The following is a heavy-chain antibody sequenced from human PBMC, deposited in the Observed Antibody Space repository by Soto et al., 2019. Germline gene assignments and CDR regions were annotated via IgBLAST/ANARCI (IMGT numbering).Heavy chain of an antibody. Sequence: QVQLVESGGGVVQPGRSLRLSCAASGFTLSSYGMHWVRQAPGKGLEWVAVIWYDGSNKYYADSVKGRFTITRDNSKNTLYLQMNSLRAEDTAVYYCARQYCSSTSCDRYYYYGMDVWGQGTTVTVSS. J-gene: IGHJ6*02. CDR3: ARQYCSSTSCDRYYYYGMDV. V-gene: IGHV3-33*01. CDR1: GFTLSSYG. D-gene: IGHD2-2*01. CDR2: IWYDGSNK.